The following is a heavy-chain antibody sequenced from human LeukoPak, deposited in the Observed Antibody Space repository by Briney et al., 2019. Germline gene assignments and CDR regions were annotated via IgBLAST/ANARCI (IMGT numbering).Heavy chain of an antibody. D-gene: IGHD1-26*01. J-gene: IGHJ4*02. CDR3: ARSGVGATFDY. Sequence: SETLSLTCTVSGGSISSSSYYWGWIRQPRGKGLEWIGSIYYSGSTYYNPSLKSRVTISVDTSKNQFSLKLSSVTAADTAVYYCARSGVGATFDYWGQGTLVTVSS. V-gene: IGHV4-39*01. CDR1: GGSISSSSYY. CDR2: IYYSGST.